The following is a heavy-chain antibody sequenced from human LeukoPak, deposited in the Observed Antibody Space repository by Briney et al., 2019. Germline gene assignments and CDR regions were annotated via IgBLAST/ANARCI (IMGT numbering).Heavy chain of an antibody. CDR2: IYTSGST. V-gene: IGHV4-61*08. CDR1: GGSISSGDYY. CDR3: AGTSRNYCSSTSCYTDVGHYFQH. J-gene: IGHJ1*01. D-gene: IGHD2-2*02. Sequence: PSETLSLACTVSGGSISSGDYYWSWIRQPPGKGLEWIGYIYTSGSTNYNPSLKSRVTISVDTSKNQFSLKLSSVTAADTAVYYCAGTSRNYCSSTSCYTDVGHYFQHWGQGTLVTVSS.